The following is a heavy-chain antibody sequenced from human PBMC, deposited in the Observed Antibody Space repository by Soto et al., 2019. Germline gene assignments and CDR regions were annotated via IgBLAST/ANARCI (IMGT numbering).Heavy chain of an antibody. V-gene: IGHV3-23*01. J-gene: IGHJ6*03. CDR3: AKGGNTNNNYYYYMDV. CDR2: ISGSGDKT. D-gene: IGHD1-1*01. Sequence: GGSLRLSCAASGFIFNDYALSWVRQAPGKGLEWVSTISGSGDKTYNADSVKGRITVSRDNSKNTLYLQMSNLSAEDTAVYYCAKGGNTNNNYYYYMDVWGKGTAVTVSS. CDR1: GFIFNDYA.